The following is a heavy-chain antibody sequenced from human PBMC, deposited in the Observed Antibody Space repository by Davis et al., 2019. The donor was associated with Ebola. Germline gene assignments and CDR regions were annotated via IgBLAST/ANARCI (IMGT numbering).Heavy chain of an antibody. CDR2: IYNGGST. CDR3: ARDRNVTTVPYYYGMDV. CDR1: GFTVSSNY. J-gene: IGHJ6*02. D-gene: IGHD1-14*01. Sequence: GGSLRLSCAASGFTVSSNYMSWVRQAPGKGLEWVSVIYNGGSTYYADSVKGRFTISRDNSKNTLYLQMNSLRAEDTAVYYCARDRNVTTVPYYYGMDVWGQGTTVTVSS. V-gene: IGHV3-53*01.